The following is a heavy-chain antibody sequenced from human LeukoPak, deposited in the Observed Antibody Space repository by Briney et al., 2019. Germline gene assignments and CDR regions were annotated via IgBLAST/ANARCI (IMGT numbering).Heavy chain of an antibody. CDR2: ISNDGNNK. Sequence: SGGSLRLSCAASGFTFSSFAMHWVCQAPGKGLEWVAVISNDGNNKYYADSVKGRFTISRDNTKNSLYLQMNSLRVEDTAVFYCARDQYDTWSRRGNFDSWGQGTLVIVSS. CDR3: ARDQYDTWSRRGNFDS. V-gene: IGHV3-30*04. D-gene: IGHD3-3*01. CDR1: GFTFSSFA. J-gene: IGHJ4*02.